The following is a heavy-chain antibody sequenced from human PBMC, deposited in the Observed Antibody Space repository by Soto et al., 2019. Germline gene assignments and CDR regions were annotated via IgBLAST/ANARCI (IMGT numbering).Heavy chain of an antibody. Sequence: ASVKVSCKASGYTFTSYDINWVRQATGQGLEWMGWMNPNSGNTGYAQKFQGRATMTRNTSISTAYMELSSLRSEDTAVYYCAREHFWSGYYVDYWGQGTLVTVSS. V-gene: IGHV1-8*01. CDR2: MNPNSGNT. D-gene: IGHD3-3*02. CDR3: AREHFWSGYYVDY. J-gene: IGHJ4*02. CDR1: GYTFTSYD.